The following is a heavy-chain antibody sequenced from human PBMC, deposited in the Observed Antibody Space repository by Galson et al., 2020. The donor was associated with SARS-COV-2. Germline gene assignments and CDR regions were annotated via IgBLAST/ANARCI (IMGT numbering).Heavy chain of an antibody. V-gene: IGHV3-23*01. J-gene: IGHJ4*02. CDR1: GFTFSNYD. D-gene: IGHD2-21*01. Sequence: GGSLRLSCAASGFTFSNYDMNWVRQAPGMGLEWVSAISGSGGSTYYADSVTGRFTISRDNSKNTLYLQMNSLRAEDTAVYYCAKDLVRARIVCFTEKVDDWGPGTLVTVSS. CDR2: ISGSGGST. CDR3: AKDLVRARIVCFTEKVDD.